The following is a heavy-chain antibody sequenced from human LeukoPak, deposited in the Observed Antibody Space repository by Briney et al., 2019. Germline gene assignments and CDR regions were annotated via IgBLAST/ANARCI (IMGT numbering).Heavy chain of an antibody. Sequence: ASETLSLTCAVYGGSFSGYYWSWIRQPPGKGLEWIGEINHSGSTNYNPSLKSRVTISVDTSKSQFSLKLSSVTAADTAVYYCARGPHQQFYDSRGYYQYYYYGMDVWGQGTTVTVSS. CDR2: INHSGST. D-gene: IGHD3-22*01. CDR3: ARGPHQQFYDSRGYYQYYYYGMDV. J-gene: IGHJ6*02. V-gene: IGHV4-34*01. CDR1: GGSFSGYY.